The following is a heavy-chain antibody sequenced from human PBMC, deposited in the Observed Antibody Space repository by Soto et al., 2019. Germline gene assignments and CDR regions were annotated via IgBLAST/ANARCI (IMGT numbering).Heavy chain of an antibody. CDR2: ISYDGSDK. Sequence: VGSRSLSCAASGFPFSNYSMHWVRQAPGKGLEWVAVISYDGSDKYNANSVKGRFTISRDNSKNTLYLQMNSLRAEDTAVYYCARDTGPNGYNYYYFGMDVWGQGTTVTVS. CDR1: GFPFSNYS. D-gene: IGHD5-18*01. V-gene: IGHV3-30-3*01. J-gene: IGHJ6*02. CDR3: ARDTGPNGYNYYYFGMDV.